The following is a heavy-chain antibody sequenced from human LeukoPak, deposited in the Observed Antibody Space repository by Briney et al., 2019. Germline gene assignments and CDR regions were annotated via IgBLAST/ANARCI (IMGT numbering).Heavy chain of an antibody. D-gene: IGHD5-24*01. CDR1: GGSISSYF. V-gene: IGHV4-59*01. CDR2: IYYTGST. J-gene: IGHJ4*02. CDR3: AREQSLGWDY. Sequence: SETLSLTCTVSGGSISSYFWSWIRQPPGKGLEWIGYIYYTGSTNYNPSLKSRVTISVDTSKNQFSLKLSSVTTADTAVYYCAREQSLGWDYWGQGTLVTVSS.